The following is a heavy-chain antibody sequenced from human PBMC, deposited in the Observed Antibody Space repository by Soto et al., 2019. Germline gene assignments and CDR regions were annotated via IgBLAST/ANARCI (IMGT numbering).Heavy chain of an antibody. V-gene: IGHV3-23*01. CDR2: ISGSGGST. CDR1: GFTFSSYA. CDR3: AKDYSGYDWVGSYYFDY. D-gene: IGHD5-12*01. J-gene: IGHJ4*02. Sequence: GGSLRLSCAASGFTFSSYAMSWVRQAPGKGLEWVSAISGSGGSTYYADSVKGRFTISRDNSKNTLYLQMNSLRAEDTAVYYCAKDYSGYDWVGSYYFDYWGQGTLVTVSS.